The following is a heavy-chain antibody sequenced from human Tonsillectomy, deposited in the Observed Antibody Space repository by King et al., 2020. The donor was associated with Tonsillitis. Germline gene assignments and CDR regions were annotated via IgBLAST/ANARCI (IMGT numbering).Heavy chain of an antibody. Sequence: VQLVESGAEVKKPGASVKVSCKASGYIFTDDYMHWVRQAPGQGLEWMGLINPNSGGTNYAQKFQGRVTMTRDTAISTAYMELSRLRSDDTAVFYCATYNVEVAGFDYWGQGTLVTVSS. CDR1: GYIFTDDY. D-gene: IGHD6-19*01. J-gene: IGHJ4*02. CDR2: INPNSGGT. V-gene: IGHV1-2*02. CDR3: ATYNVEVAGFDY.